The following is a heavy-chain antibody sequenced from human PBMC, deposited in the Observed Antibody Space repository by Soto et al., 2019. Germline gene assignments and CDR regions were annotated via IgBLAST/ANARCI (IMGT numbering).Heavy chain of an antibody. Sequence: PGGSLRLSCAASGFTFSSYAMHWVRQAPCKGLEWVSVISYDGSNKYYADSVKGRLTISRDNSKNTVFLQMNSLTAGDTAVYYCAKATATGGGAFDICGQGTMVTVSS. V-gene: IGHV3-30-3*01. CDR1: GFTFSSYA. CDR3: AKATATGGGAFDI. D-gene: IGHD2-8*02. CDR2: ISYDGSNK. J-gene: IGHJ3*02.